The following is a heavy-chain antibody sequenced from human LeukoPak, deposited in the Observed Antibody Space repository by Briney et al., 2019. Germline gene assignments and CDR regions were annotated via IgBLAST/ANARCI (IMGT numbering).Heavy chain of an antibody. CDR3: ASVISGRTLYGMDV. V-gene: IGHV3-66*01. D-gene: IGHD1-20*01. CDR1: GFTVSSNY. Sequence: PGGSLRLSCAASGFTVSSNYMSWVRQAPGKGLEWVAVIYSGGSTYYADSVKGRFTISRDNSKNTLYLQMNSLSAEDTAVYYCASVISGRTLYGMDVWGQGTTVTVSS. J-gene: IGHJ6*02. CDR2: IYSGGST.